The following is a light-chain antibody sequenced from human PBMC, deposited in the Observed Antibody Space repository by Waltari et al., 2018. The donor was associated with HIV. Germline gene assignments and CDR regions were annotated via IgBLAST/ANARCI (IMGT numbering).Light chain of an antibody. CDR3: SSYTSSSVV. CDR1: SSDVGGYNY. V-gene: IGLV2-14*01. Sequence: QSALTQPASVSGSPGQSITISCTGTSSDVGGYNYVSWSQQHPGKAPNLMIYEVSNRPSGVSNRFSGSKSGNTASLTISGLQAEDEADYYCSSYTSSSVVFGGGTKLTVL. J-gene: IGLJ2*01. CDR2: EVS.